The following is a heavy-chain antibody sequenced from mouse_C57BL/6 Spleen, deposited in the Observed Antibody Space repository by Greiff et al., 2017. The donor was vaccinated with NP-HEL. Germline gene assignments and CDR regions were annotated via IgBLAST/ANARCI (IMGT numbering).Heavy chain of an antibody. CDR3: AKEWYYGSSYDGYFDV. CDR2: IHPNSGST. Sequence: VQLQQPGAELVKPGASVKLSCKASGYTFTSYWMHWVKQRPGQGLEWIGMIHPNSGSTNYNEKFKSKATLTVDKSSSTAYMQLSSLTSEDSAVYYCAKEWYYGSSYDGYFDVWGTGTTVTVSS. J-gene: IGHJ1*03. V-gene: IGHV1-64*01. D-gene: IGHD1-1*01. CDR1: GYTFTSYW.